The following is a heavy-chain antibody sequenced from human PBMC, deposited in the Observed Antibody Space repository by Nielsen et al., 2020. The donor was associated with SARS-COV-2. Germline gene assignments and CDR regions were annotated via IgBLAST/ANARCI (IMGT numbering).Heavy chain of an antibody. Sequence: KVFCKGSGYSFTSYWIGWVRQMPGKGLEWMGIIYPGDSDTRYSPSFQGQVTISADKSISTAYLQWSSLKASDTAMYYCARHGSGSIRPFDPWGQGTLVTVSS. CDR2: IYPGDSDT. V-gene: IGHV5-51*01. CDR1: GYSFTSYW. J-gene: IGHJ5*02. D-gene: IGHD3-10*01. CDR3: ARHGSGSIRPFDP.